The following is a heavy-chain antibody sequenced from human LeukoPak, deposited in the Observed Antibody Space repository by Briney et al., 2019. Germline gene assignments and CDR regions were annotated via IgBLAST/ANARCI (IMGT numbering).Heavy chain of an antibody. CDR1: GYSISSGYY. J-gene: IGHJ3*02. Sequence: SETLSLTCTVSGYSISSGYYWGWIRQPPGKGLEWIGNNSPSLKSRVTISLDTSRNQFSLKLNSVTAADTAVYYCAKSNGYGLVDIWGQGTMVTVSS. D-gene: IGHD3-10*01. V-gene: IGHV4-38-2*02. CDR3: AKSNGYGLVDI.